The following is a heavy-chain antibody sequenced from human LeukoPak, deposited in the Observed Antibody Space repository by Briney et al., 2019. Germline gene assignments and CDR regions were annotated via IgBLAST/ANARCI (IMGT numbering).Heavy chain of an antibody. CDR3: ASSRRYFDY. Sequence: GGSLRLSCAASGYTFSSYGMHWVGQAPGKGLEWVAFIRYDGSNKYYADSVKGRFTISRDNSKNTLYLQMNSLRAEDAAVYYCASSRRYFDYWGQGTLVTVSS. CDR1: GYTFSSYG. J-gene: IGHJ4*02. CDR2: IRYDGSNK. D-gene: IGHD3-10*01. V-gene: IGHV3-30*02.